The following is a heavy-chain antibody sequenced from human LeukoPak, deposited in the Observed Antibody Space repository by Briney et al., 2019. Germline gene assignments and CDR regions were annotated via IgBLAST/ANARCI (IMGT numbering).Heavy chain of an antibody. D-gene: IGHD3-22*01. CDR3: AREPNDFYDNSGYYMDV. V-gene: IGHV1-8*03. CDR1: GYTFTSYG. Sequence: ASVKVSCKASGYTFTSYGINWVRQATGQGLEWMGWMNPNSGNTGYAQKFQGRVTITRNTSISTAYMELSSLRSEDTAVYYCAREPNDFYDNSGYYMDVWGKGTTVTVSS. J-gene: IGHJ6*03. CDR2: MNPNSGNT.